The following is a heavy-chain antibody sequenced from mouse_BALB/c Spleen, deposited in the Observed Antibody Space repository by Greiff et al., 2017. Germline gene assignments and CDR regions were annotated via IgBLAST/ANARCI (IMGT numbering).Heavy chain of an antibody. CDR3: TRPGHYYGSWFAY. CDR1: GFTFSNYW. D-gene: IGHD1-2*01. Sequence: EVKVVESGGGLVQPGGSMKLSCVASGFTFSNYWMNWVRQSPEKGLEWVAEIRLKSNNYATHYAESVKGRFTISRDDSKSSVYLQMNNLRAEDTGIYYCTRPGHYYGSWFAYWGQGTLVTVSA. J-gene: IGHJ3*01. V-gene: IGHV6-6*02. CDR2: IRLKSNNYAT.